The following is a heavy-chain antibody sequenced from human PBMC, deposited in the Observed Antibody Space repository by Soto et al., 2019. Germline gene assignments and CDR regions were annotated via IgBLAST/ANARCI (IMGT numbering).Heavy chain of an antibody. J-gene: IGHJ5*02. V-gene: IGHV4-59*08. D-gene: IGHD2-21*01. CDR3: ARQDWASFAP. CDR1: GGSISGYY. Sequence: QVQLQESGPRLVKPAETLSLTCTVSGGSISGYYWSWIRQPPGKGLEWIGYIYFSGTTNYHPSLKSRLTISINTCKNRFSLKLSAVTAADTAVYYCARQDWASFAPWGRGTLVTVSS. CDR2: IYFSGTT.